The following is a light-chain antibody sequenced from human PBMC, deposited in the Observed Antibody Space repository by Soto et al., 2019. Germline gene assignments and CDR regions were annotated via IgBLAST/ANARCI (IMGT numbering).Light chain of an antibody. CDR3: SSYTSISTWV. V-gene: IGLV2-14*03. CDR1: SSDIGGYKY. Sequence: QSALTQPASVSGSPGQSITISCAGTSSDIGGYKYVSWYQHHPGKAPKLMIYDVSNRPSGVSNRFSGSKSGNTASLTISGLQAEDEADYYCSSYTSISTWVFGGGTKLTVL. CDR2: DVS. J-gene: IGLJ3*02.